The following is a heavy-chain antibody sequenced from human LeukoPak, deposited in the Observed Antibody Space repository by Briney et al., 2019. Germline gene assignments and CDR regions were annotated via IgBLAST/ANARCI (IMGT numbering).Heavy chain of an antibody. CDR3: ARSLYDMLTGFVDY. Sequence: GGSLRLSCAASGFTFSSYSMNWVRQAPGKGLEWVSSISSSSSSYIYYADSVKGRFTISRDNAKNSLYLQMNSLRAEDTAVYYCARSLYDMLTGFVDYWGQGTLVTVSS. CDR1: GFTFSSYS. D-gene: IGHD3-9*01. J-gene: IGHJ4*02. CDR2: ISSSSSSYI. V-gene: IGHV3-21*01.